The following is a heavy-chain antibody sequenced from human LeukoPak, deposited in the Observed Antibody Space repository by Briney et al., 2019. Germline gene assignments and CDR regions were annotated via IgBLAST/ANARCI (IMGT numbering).Heavy chain of an antibody. CDR2: IYPGDSDT. V-gene: IGHV5-51*01. D-gene: IGHD5-24*01. Sequence: GGSLRLSCKGSGYSFTSYWIGWVRQMPGKGLEWMGIIYPGDSDTRYSPSFQGQVTISADKSISTAYLQWGSLKASDTAMYYCARTVEMATIVGYFDYWGQGTLVTVSS. J-gene: IGHJ4*02. CDR3: ARTVEMATIVGYFDY. CDR1: GYSFTSYW.